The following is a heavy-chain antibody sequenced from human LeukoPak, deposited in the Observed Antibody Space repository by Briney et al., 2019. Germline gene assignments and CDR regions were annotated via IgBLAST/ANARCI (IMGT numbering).Heavy chain of an antibody. D-gene: IGHD3-10*01. CDR1: GYSFTSYW. CDR2: IYPGDSDT. V-gene: IGHV5-51*01. CDR3: ARHLSTVVRGVPINWFDA. J-gene: IGHJ5*02. Sequence: GESLKISCKGSGYSFTSYWIGWVRQMPGKGLELGGIIYPGDSDTRHSPSFQGPVTISADKSHSTAYLQWSRRKASDTAMYYCARHLSTVVRGVPINWFDAWGQGTLVTVSS.